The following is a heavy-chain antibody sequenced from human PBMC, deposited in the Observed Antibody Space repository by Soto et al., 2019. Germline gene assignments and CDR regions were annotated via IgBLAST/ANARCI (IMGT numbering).Heavy chain of an antibody. CDR3: AKGLYDNSGYYYTD. CDR1: GFSFSNYV. D-gene: IGHD3-22*01. V-gene: IGHV3-23*01. Sequence: EVQLLESGGGLVQPGGSLRLSCAASGFSFSNYVMSWVRQAPGKGLEWVSSISSSGGTPYYEDSVKGRFTISRDNSKDTLFLLMHSLRAEDTAVYFCAKGLYDNSGYYYTDWGQGTLVTVSS. CDR2: ISSSGGTP. J-gene: IGHJ4*02.